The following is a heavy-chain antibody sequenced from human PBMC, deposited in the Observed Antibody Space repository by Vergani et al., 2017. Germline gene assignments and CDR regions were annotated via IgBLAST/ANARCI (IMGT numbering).Heavy chain of an antibody. CDR2: INSDGSST. J-gene: IGHJ4*02. Sequence: EVQLVESGGGLVQPGGSLRLSCAASGFTFSSYWMHWVRQVPGKGLVWVSRINSDGSSTTYADSVKGRFTISRDNARNTLYLQMNSLRAEDTAVYYCARVALVGAIDYWGQGTLVTVSS. CDR1: GFTFSSYW. CDR3: ARVALVGAIDY. V-gene: IGHV3-74*01. D-gene: IGHD1-26*01.